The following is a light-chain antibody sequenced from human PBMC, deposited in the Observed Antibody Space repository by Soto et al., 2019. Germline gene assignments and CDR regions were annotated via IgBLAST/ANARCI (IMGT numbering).Light chain of an antibody. V-gene: IGLV2-14*03. CDR1: TSDIGAYEH. Sequence: QSALTQPSSMSGSPGQSITISCTGTTSDIGAYEHVSWYQQRPGRAPKVLIYDVRIRPAEVSYRFSGSKTGDTASLTISGLQAGDEDVYYCASKTTSSTVLFGGGTKLTVL. CDR2: DVR. CDR3: ASKTTSSTVL. J-gene: IGLJ3*02.